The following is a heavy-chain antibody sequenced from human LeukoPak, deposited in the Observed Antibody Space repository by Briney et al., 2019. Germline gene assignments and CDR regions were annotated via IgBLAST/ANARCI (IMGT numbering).Heavy chain of an antibody. D-gene: IGHD2-15*01. J-gene: IGHJ4*02. CDR3: ASTGYCSGGSCPPTYIDY. Sequence: SETLSLTCTVSGGSISSSSYYWGWIRQPPGKGLEWIGSIYYSGSTYYNPSLKSRVTISVDTSKNQFSLKLSSVTVAGTAVYYCASTGYCSGGSCPPTYIDYWGQGTLVTVSS. V-gene: IGHV4-39*01. CDR1: GGSISSSSYY. CDR2: IYYSGST.